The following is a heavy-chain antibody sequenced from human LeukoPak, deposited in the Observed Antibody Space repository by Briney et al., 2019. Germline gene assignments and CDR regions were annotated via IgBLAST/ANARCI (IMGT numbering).Heavy chain of an antibody. Sequence: GGSLRLSCAASGFTFSSYWMSWVRQAPGKGLEWVANIKQDGSEKYYVDSVKGRFTISRDNAKNSLYLQMNSLRAEDTAVYYCARDHPPYDYVWGSYPSFYDYWGQGTLVTVSS. J-gene: IGHJ4*02. D-gene: IGHD3-16*01. V-gene: IGHV3-7*01. CDR2: IKQDGSEK. CDR3: ARDHPPYDYVWGSYPSFYDY. CDR1: GFTFSSYW.